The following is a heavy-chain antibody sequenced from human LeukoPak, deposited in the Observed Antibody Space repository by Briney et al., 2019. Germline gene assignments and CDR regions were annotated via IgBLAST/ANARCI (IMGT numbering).Heavy chain of an antibody. CDR2: INPSGGST. J-gene: IGHJ4*02. D-gene: IGHD4-17*01. V-gene: IGHV1-46*01. CDR1: GYTFTSYY. CDR3: ATFATVTTEGFDY. Sequence: ASVKVSCKASGYTFTSYYMHWVRQAPGQGLEWMGIINPSGGSTSYAQKFQGRVTMTEDTSTDTAYMELSSLRSEDTAVYYCATFATVTTEGFDYWGQGTLVTVSS.